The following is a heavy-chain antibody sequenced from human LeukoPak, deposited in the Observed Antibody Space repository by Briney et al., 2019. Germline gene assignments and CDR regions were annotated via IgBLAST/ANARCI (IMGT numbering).Heavy chain of an antibody. D-gene: IGHD3-16*01. CDR1: GGSISSGSYY. J-gene: IGHJ4*02. Sequence: SQTLSLTCTVSGGSISSGSYYWSWIRQPAGKGLEWIGRIYTSGSTNYNPSLKSRVTISVDTSKNQFSLKLSSVTAADTAVYYWFWGSYPGNYFDYWGQGPLVTVS. CDR2: IYTSGST. V-gene: IGHV4-61*02. CDR3: FWGSYPGNYFDY.